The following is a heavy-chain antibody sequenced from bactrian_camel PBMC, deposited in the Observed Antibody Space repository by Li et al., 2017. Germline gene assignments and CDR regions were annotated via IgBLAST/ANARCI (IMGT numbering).Heavy chain of an antibody. D-gene: IGHD3*01. V-gene: IGHV3S1*01. CDR2: IDIRGAKT. J-gene: IGHJ4*01. Sequence: HVQLVESGGDLVRPGGSLRLSCEASAASVFDYKNYCMGWFRQAAGKEREGVALIDIRGAKTYADSVEGRFTISHDNAKNTLYLQMNSLKPEDTAIYYCAAAKGIPDLLRGGYLSARSYNYWGRGTQVTVS. CDR1: AASVFDYKNYC. CDR3: AAAKGIPDLLRGGYLSARSYNY.